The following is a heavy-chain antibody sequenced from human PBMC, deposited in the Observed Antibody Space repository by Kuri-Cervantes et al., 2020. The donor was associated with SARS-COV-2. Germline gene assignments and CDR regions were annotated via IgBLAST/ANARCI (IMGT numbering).Heavy chain of an antibody. CDR1: VYTFTSYY. CDR3: ARAGDRYY. V-gene: IGHV1-46*01. J-gene: IGHJ4*02. CDR2: INPSGGST. D-gene: IGHD3-10*01. Sequence: ASVKVSCKASVYTFTSYYMHWVRQATRQGLEWMGIINPSGGSTSYAQKFQGRVTVTRDTSTSTVYMELSCLRSEDTAVYYCARAGDRYYWGQGTLVTVSS.